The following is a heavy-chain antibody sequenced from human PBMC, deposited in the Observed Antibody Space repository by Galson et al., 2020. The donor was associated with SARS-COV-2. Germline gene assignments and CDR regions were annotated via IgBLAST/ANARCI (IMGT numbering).Heavy chain of an antibody. D-gene: IGHD2-15*01. CDR3: ARETDDHTRSAYDY. Sequence: GGSLRLSCAASGFALSNSAMHWVRQAPGKGLEWVAIISYDGTTKYNSDCVKGRFTISRDISKNTLYLQMNSLRPEDTAVYYCARETDDHTRSAYDYWGPGARVSVSS. V-gene: IGHV3-30*04. J-gene: IGHJ4*01. CDR1: GFALSNSA. CDR2: ISYDGTTK.